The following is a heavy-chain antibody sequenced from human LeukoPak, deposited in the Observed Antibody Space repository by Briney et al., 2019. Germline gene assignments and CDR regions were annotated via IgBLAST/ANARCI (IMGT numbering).Heavy chain of an antibody. Sequence: GGSLRLSCAASGFTFDDYVMHWVRQAPGRGLEWVYLISGDGGTTYYADSVKGRFTISRDNSKTSLYLQMHSLRTEDTALYYCVKDENPGAVNWFDPWGQGTLVTVSS. D-gene: IGHD1-14*01. CDR1: GFTFDDYV. J-gene: IGHJ5*02. CDR3: VKDENPGAVNWFDP. CDR2: ISGDGGTT. V-gene: IGHV3-43*02.